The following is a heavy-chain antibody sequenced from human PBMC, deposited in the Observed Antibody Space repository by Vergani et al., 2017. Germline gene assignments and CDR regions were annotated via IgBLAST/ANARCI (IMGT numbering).Heavy chain of an antibody. J-gene: IGHJ4*02. CDR2: IYYSGST. CDR1: GGSISSSSYY. D-gene: IGHD3-3*01. Sequence: QVQLQESGPGLVKPSQTLSLTCTVSGGSISSSSYYWGWIRQPPGKGLEWIGSIYYSGSTYYNPSLKSRVTISVDTSKNQFSLKLSSVTAADTAVYYCAREFHYYDFWSGRYYFDYWGQGTLVTVSS. CDR3: AREFHYYDFWSGRYYFDY. V-gene: IGHV4-39*07.